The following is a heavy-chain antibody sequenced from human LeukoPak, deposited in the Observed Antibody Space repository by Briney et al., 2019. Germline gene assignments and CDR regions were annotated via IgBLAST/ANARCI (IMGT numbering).Heavy chain of an antibody. V-gene: IGHV3-21*01. J-gene: IGHJ5*02. Sequence: GGSMRLSCAASVFGFSSDWMHWARHAPWKGLEWVSSISSSSSYIYYADSVKGRFTISRDNAKNSLYLQMNSLRAEDTAVYYCARGSEGSSLDPWGQGTLVTVSS. CDR1: VFGFSSDW. D-gene: IGHD6-13*01. CDR2: ISSSSSYI. CDR3: ARGSEGSSLDP.